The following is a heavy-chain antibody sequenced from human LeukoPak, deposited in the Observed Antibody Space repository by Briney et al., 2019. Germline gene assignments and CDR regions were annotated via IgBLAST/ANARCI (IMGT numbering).Heavy chain of an antibody. D-gene: IGHD3-22*01. V-gene: IGHV4-39*01. CDR1: GGSITGSSYY. Sequence: SETLSLTCTVSGGSITGSSYYWGWIRQPPGKGLEWIGSMYYSGSTYYNPSLKSRVTIPVDTSKNRFSLKLSSVTAADTAVYYCARHYYDRTGYYYFDYWGQGTLVTVSS. J-gene: IGHJ4*02. CDR3: ARHYYDRTGYYYFDY. CDR2: MYYSGST.